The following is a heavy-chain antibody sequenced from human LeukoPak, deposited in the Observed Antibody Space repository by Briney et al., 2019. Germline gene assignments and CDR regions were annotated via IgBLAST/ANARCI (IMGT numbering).Heavy chain of an antibody. CDR1: GFTFSSYA. CDR3: AKDSFSGIVVVPAGFDY. CDR2: IRYDGSNK. V-gene: IGHV3-30*02. Sequence: PGGSLRLSCAASGFTFSSYAMSWVRQAPGKGLEWVAFIRYDGSNKYYADSVKGRFTISRDNSKNTLYLQMNSLRAEDTAVYYCAKDSFSGIVVVPAGFDYWGQGTLVTVSS. D-gene: IGHD2-2*01. J-gene: IGHJ4*02.